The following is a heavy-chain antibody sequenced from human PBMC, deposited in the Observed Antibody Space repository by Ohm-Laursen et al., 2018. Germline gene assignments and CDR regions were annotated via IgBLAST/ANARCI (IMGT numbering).Heavy chain of an antibody. CDR2: INPSGGST. CDR1: GYTLTSYD. D-gene: IGHD3-10*01. CDR3: VLSVQMIRGVTPMPTLSTD. V-gene: IGHV1-46*01. Sequence: SVKVSCKASGYTLTSYDIQWVRQAPGQGPEWMGIINPSGGSTSYAQKFQGRVTMTRDTSTSTVYMELSSLRSEDTALYYCVLSVQMIRGVTPMPTLSTDWGQGTLVTVSS. J-gene: IGHJ4*02.